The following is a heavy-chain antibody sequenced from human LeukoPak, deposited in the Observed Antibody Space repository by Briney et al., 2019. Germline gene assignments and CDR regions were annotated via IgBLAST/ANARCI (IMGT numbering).Heavy chain of an antibody. CDR3: ARVRLVRYYYYGMDV. Sequence: SETLSLTCTVSGGSISSYYWSWIRQPPGKGLEWIGYIYYSGSTNYNPSLKSRVTISVDTSKSQFSLKLSSVTAAGTAVYYCARVRLVRYYYYGMDVWGQGTTVTVSS. D-gene: IGHD2-8*02. CDR1: GGSISSYY. V-gene: IGHV4-59*01. J-gene: IGHJ6*02. CDR2: IYYSGST.